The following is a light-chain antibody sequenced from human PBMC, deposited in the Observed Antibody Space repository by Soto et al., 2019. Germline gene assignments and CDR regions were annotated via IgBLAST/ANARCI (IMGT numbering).Light chain of an antibody. J-gene: IGLJ1*01. Sequence: QSVLTQPPSASGSPGQSVTISCTGTSSDVGRYNYISWYQQRPGKAPKLIIYEVSKRPSGVPDRLSGFKYGNTASLTVSGLQAEDEADYYCSSYAGNSGYVVGTGTKVTVL. CDR1: SSDVGRYNY. CDR2: EVS. CDR3: SSYAGNSGYV. V-gene: IGLV2-8*01.